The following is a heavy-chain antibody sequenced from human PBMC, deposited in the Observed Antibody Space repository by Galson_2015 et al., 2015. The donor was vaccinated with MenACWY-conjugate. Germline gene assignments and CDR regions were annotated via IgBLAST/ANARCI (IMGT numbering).Heavy chain of an antibody. CDR2: IKSKTDGGTT. CDR1: GFTFSNAW. V-gene: IGHV3-15*07. Sequence: SLRLSCAASGFTFSNAWMNWVRQAPGKGLEWVGRIKSKTDGGTTDYAAPVKGRFTISRDDSKNTLYLQMNSLKTEDTAVYYCTTGRLLWFGELKHMNKGKNMWPLKNAGNMDVWGKGTTVTVSS. D-gene: IGHD3-10*01. J-gene: IGHJ6*03. CDR3: TTGRLLWFGELKHMNKGKNMWPLKNAGNMDV.